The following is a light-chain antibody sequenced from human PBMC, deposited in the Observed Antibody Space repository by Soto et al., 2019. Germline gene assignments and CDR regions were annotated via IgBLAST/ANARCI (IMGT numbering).Light chain of an antibody. CDR2: EVT. CDR1: IGDIGGYYY. CDR3: SSYAGSNNPYV. J-gene: IGLJ1*01. V-gene: IGLV2-8*01. Sequence: QSVMSQPPSASGSPGQSVTISCTGTIGDIGGYYYVSWYQQHPGKAPKLMIYEVTKRPLGVPDRFSGSKSGNTASLTVSGLQAEDEADYYCSSYAGSNNPYVFGTGTKVTVL.